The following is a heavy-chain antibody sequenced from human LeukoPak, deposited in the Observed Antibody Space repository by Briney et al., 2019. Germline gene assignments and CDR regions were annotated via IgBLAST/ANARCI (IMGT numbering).Heavy chain of an antibody. CDR3: ARHVRIFGVVITDYHLDV. D-gene: IGHD3-3*01. V-gene: IGHV3-7*01. J-gene: IGHJ6*03. CDR1: GFTFSTYW. CDR2: IEQDGSEK. Sequence: GGSLRLSCAASGFTFSTYWMTWVRQAPGKGLEWVANIEQDGSEKYYVDSVKGRFTISRDNAKNSLYLQMNGLRAEDTAVYYCARHVRIFGVVITDYHLDVWGKGTTVTVSS.